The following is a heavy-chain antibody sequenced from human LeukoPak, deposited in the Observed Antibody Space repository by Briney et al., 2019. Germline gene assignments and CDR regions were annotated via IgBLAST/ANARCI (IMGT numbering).Heavy chain of an antibody. CDR1: GYSISSGYY. Sequence: SETLSLTCTVSGYSISSGYYWGWIRQPPGKGLEWIGSIYHSGSTYYNPSLKSRVTISVDTSKNQFSLKLSSVTAADTAVYYCTRDSLVVRGVNFDYWGQGTLVTVSS. CDR2: IYHSGST. V-gene: IGHV4-38-2*02. CDR3: TRDSLVVRGVNFDY. D-gene: IGHD3-10*01. J-gene: IGHJ4*02.